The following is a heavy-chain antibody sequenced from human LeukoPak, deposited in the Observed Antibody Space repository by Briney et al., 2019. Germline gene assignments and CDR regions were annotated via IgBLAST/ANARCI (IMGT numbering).Heavy chain of an antibody. CDR2: ISCSGGST. V-gene: IGHV3-23*01. CDR3: AKDRVVRGVTPNWFDP. CDR1: GFTFSSYA. Sequence: GGSLRLSCAASGFTFSSYAMSWVRQAPGKGLECVSAISCSGGSTYYADSVKGRFTISRDNSKNTLYLQMNSLRAEDTAVYYCAKDRVVRGVTPNWFDPWGQGTLVTVSS. D-gene: IGHD3-10*01. J-gene: IGHJ5*02.